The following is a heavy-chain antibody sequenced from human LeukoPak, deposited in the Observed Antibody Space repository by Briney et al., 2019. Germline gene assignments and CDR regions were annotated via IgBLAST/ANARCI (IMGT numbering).Heavy chain of an antibody. V-gene: IGHV4-34*01. CDR2: INHSGST. D-gene: IGHD3-22*01. CDR1: GGSFSGYY. Sequence: SETLSLTCAVYGGSFSGYYWSWIRQPPGKGLEWIGGINHSGSTNYNPSLKSRVTISVDTSKNQFSLKLSSVTAADTAVYYCARGNYDTPQSLYFQHWGQGTLVTVSS. CDR3: ARGNYDTPQSLYFQH. J-gene: IGHJ1*01.